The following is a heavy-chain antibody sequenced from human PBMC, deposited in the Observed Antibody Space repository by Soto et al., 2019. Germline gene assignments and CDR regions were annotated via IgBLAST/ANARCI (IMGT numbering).Heavy chain of an antibody. V-gene: IGHV3-23*01. CDR2: IGGGSGST. Sequence: EVQLLESGGGFVQPGGSLRLSCAASGFTFTNYALSWVRQAPGKGLEWVSTIGGGSGSTSYADSVKGRFSISRENSKNTLYLQMSSLRAEDTALYYCATRMYSTSWYYFVSWGQGPLVNVSS. CDR3: ATRMYSTSWYYFVS. CDR1: GFTFTNYA. D-gene: IGHD6-13*01. J-gene: IGHJ4*02.